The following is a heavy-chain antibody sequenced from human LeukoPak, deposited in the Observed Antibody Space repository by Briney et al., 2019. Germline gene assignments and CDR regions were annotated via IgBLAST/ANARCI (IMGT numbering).Heavy chain of an antibody. D-gene: IGHD2-15*01. Sequence: ASVKVSCKASGYTFTAYYIHWVRQAPGQGLEWMGWINPNSGGTNYAQQFQGRVTMTSDTSITTVYMDLSRLRLDDTAVYYCARAFCSGANCLLGNYWGRGTLVTVSS. V-gene: IGHV1-2*02. CDR2: INPNSGGT. J-gene: IGHJ4*02. CDR3: ARAFCSGANCLLGNY. CDR1: GYTFTAYY.